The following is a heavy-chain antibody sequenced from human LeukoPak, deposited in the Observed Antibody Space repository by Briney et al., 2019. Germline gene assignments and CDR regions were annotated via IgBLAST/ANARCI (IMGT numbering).Heavy chain of an antibody. CDR3: ARCGEEQWLVHLGYYYYYYYMDV. V-gene: IGHV3-21*01. Sequence: GGSLRLSSAASGFTFSSYSMNWVRQAPGKGLEWVSSISSSSSYIYYADSVKGRFTISRDNAKNSLYLQMNSLRAEDTAVYYCARCGEEQWLVHLGYYYYYYYMDVWGKGTTVTVSS. CDR1: GFTFSSYS. J-gene: IGHJ6*03. CDR2: ISSSSSYI. D-gene: IGHD6-19*01.